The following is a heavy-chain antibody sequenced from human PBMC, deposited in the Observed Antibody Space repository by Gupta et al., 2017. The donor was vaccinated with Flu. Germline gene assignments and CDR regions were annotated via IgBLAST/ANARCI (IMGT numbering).Heavy chain of an antibody. Sequence: QIPLKESGPTLVKPTQTLTLTCTFSGFSLSTSGMGVGWIRQPPGEALEWLALIYWNDDRRYSPSLRSRLTITKDTSKSQGVLTMTNMDPVDTATYYCAHREDDRSGDRFDDGGQGTLVTVSS. J-gene: IGHJ4*02. D-gene: IGHD3-10*01. V-gene: IGHV2-5*01. CDR1: GFSLSTSGMG. CDR2: IYWNDDR. CDR3: AHREDDRSGDRFDD.